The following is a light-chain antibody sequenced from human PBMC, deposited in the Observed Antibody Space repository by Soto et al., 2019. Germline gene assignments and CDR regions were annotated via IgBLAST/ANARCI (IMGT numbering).Light chain of an antibody. CDR3: QQSYSTPPLT. CDR1: QSISSY. J-gene: IGKJ4*01. CDR2: AAS. Sequence: DIQMTQSPSSLSASVGDRVTITCRASQSISSYLNWYQQKPGKAPKLLIYAASSLQSGVPSRFSGSGSGTDFTLTISSLQTEDFATYYWQQSYSTPPLTFGGGTKVEIK. V-gene: IGKV1-39*01.